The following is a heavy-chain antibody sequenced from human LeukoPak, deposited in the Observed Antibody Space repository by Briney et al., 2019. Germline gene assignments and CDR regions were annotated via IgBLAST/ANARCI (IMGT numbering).Heavy chain of an antibody. D-gene: IGHD6-19*01. V-gene: IGHV3-66*01. Sequence: GGSLRLSCAASGFTVSDNYMSWVRQAPGKGLEWVSVIYSGGSTYYADSVKGRFTISRDNSKNTLYLQMNSLRAEDTAVYYCARDAVAGTGYFQHWGQGTLVTVSS. CDR2: IYSGGST. J-gene: IGHJ1*01. CDR3: ARDAVAGTGYFQH. CDR1: GFTVSDNY.